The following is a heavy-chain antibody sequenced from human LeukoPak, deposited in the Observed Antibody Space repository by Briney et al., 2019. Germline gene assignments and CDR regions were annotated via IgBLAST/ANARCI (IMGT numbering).Heavy chain of an antibody. D-gene: IGHD3-16*02. CDR2: IYYSGST. Sequence: SETLSLTCTVSGGSISSYYWSWIRQPPGKGLEWIGYIYYSGSTNYNPSLKSRVTISVDTSKNQFSLKLSSVTAADTAVYYRARHSHYDYVWGSYRPNHIDYWGQGTLVTVSS. CDR3: ARHSHYDYVWGSYRPNHIDY. CDR1: GGSISSYY. V-gene: IGHV4-59*08. J-gene: IGHJ4*02.